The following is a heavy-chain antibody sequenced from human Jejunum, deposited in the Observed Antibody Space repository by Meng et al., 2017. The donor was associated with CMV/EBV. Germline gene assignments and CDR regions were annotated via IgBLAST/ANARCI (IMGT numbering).Heavy chain of an antibody. CDR1: GYTFTNHG. Sequence: QVQLVQSGPDVKKPGASVKVSCKASGYTFTNHGITWVRQAPGQGLEWMGWISLYNGNTNYAPKFQGRITMTTDTSTSTVYMELRSLRSDDTAMYYCAGDADYGASLGAFYFDSWGQGTLVTVSS. D-gene: IGHD4/OR15-4a*01. V-gene: IGHV1-18*01. CDR3: AGDADYGASLGAFYFDS. J-gene: IGHJ4*02. CDR2: ISLYNGNT.